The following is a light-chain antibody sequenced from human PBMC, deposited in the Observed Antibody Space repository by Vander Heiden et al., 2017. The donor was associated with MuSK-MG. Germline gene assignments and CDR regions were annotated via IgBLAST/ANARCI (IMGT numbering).Light chain of an antibody. J-gene: IGKJ4*01. CDR2: GAS. V-gene: IGKV3-15*01. Sequence: ELLMTQSPATLSVSPGERATLSCRASQSVSSNLAWYQQKPGQAPRLLIYGASTRATGIPARFSGSGSGTEFTLTISSLQSEDFAVYYCQQYNKWPPLTFGGGTKVEIK. CDR1: QSVSSN. CDR3: QQYNKWPPLT.